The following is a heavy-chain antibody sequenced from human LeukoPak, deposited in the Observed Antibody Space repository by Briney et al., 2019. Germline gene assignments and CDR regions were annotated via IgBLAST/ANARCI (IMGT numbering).Heavy chain of an antibody. Sequence: PGGSLRLSCAASGFTFSNAWMSWVRQAPGKGLEWVGRIKSKTDGGTTDYAAPVKGRFTISRDDSKNTLYLQMNSLKTEDTAVYYCTTDRPDLISSWYYYYYYMDVWGKGTTVTISS. V-gene: IGHV3-15*01. J-gene: IGHJ6*03. CDR3: TTDRPDLISSWYYYYYYMDV. CDR1: GFTFSNAW. D-gene: IGHD6-13*01. CDR2: IKSKTDGGTT.